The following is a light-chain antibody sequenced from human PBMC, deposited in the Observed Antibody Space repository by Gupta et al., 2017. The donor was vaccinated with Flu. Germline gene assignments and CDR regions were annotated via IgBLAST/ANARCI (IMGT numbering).Light chain of an antibody. CDR3: HQYDDWPPIT. V-gene: IGKV3-15*01. CDR1: QRGSSN. CDR2: GAS. J-gene: IGKJ5*01. Sequence: EIVMTQSPDTLSVSPGERATLSCRASQRGSSNLAWYQHKPGLAPRLLIYGASTRATGIADRFSGSGSGTEFTLTISSLQSEDFAVYYCHQYDDWPPITFGQGTRLEIK.